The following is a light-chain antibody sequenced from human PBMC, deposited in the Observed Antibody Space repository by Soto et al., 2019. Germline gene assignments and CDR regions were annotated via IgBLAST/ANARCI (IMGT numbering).Light chain of an antibody. CDR2: EAN. CDR1: NSDVGRYNL. J-gene: IGLJ3*02. Sequence: QSALTQPASVSGSPGQSITISCTGTNSDVGRYNLVSWYQHHPGKAPKLVIYEANKRPSGISERFSVPKSGNTASLTISGLQAEDEGHYYCCSYAPGSTWVFGGGTKVTVL. CDR3: CSYAPGSTWV. V-gene: IGLV2-23*01.